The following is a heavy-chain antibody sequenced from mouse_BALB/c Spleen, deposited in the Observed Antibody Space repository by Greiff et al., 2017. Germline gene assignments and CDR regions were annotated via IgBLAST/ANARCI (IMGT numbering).Heavy chain of an antibody. CDR1: GYSITSDYA. J-gene: IGHJ2*01. V-gene: IGHV3-2*02. CDR3: ARNGYGFDY. CDR2: ISYSGST. Sequence: EVQLVESGPSLVKPSQSLSLTCTVTGYSITSDYAWNWIRQFPGNKLGWMGYISYSGSTSYNPSLKSRISITRDTSKNQFFLQLNSVTTEDTATYYCARNGYGFDYWGQGTTLTVSS. D-gene: IGHD2-2*01.